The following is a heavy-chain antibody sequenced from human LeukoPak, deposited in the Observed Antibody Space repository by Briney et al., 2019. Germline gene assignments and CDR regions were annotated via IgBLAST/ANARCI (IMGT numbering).Heavy chain of an antibody. Sequence: APVKVSCKASGYTFTSYGISWVRQAPGQGLEWMGWISAYNGNTNYAQKLQGRVTMTTDTSTSTAYMELRSLRSDDTAVYYCAREGRDIVVVPNTYFDYWGQGTLVTVSS. CDR3: AREGRDIVVVPNTYFDY. D-gene: IGHD2-2*01. V-gene: IGHV1-18*01. J-gene: IGHJ4*02. CDR1: GYTFTSYG. CDR2: ISAYNGNT.